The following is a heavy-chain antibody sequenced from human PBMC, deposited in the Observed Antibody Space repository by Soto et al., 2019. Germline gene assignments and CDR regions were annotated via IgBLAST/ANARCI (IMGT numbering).Heavy chain of an antibody. V-gene: IGHV3-74*01. Sequence: GGSKRHRWGASGLNIGDHWVRWISKKQERGLVCVSYINDDGSSPSYAESVKGRFTISRDNAKSTLYLQMNSLRAEDTAVYYCVRGAIPISSSAGGYTYFDPWGQGTLVSVSS. D-gene: IGHD3-16*02. CDR1: GLNIGDHW. J-gene: IGHJ5*02. CDR3: VRGAIPISSSAGGYTYFDP. CDR2: INDDGSSP.